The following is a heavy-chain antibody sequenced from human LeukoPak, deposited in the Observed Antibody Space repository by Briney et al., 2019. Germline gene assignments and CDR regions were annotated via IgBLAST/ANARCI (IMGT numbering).Heavy chain of an antibody. CDR1: GLNFSSRW. CDR3: ARDSGWWRFDF. J-gene: IGHJ4*02. V-gene: IGHV3-7*03. D-gene: IGHD6-13*01. CDR2: IKEDGSEK. Sequence: GGSLRLSCAASGLNFSSRWMNWVRQAPGQGLEWVASIKEDGSEKHYVDSVKGRFTISRDNGKNSLYLQMNSLRAEDTAVYYCARDSGWWRFDFWGQGTLVTVSS.